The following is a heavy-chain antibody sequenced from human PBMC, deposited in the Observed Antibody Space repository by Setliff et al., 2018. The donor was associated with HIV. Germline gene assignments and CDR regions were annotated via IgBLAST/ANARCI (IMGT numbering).Heavy chain of an antibody. J-gene: IGHJ4*02. V-gene: IGHV4-39*07. Sequence: SETLSLTCAVSGGSISSGSYYWGWIRQPPGKGLEWIGSIYYTGSTYYNPSLKSRVTISVDTSKNQFSLKLSSVTAADTAVYYCASSSPQLSGYWYYFDYWGQGTLVTVS. CDR3: ASSSPQLSGYWYYFDY. CDR2: IYYTGST. D-gene: IGHD3-22*01. CDR1: GGSISSGSYY.